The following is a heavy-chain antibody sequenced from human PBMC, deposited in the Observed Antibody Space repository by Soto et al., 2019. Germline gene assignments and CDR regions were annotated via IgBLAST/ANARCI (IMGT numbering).Heavy chain of an antibody. Sequence: QVQLVQSGAEVKRPGSSVKVSCKASGDTFSFYSINWVRQAPGLGLEWMGRVNPILSRSNYAQRFQGRFRMAADKSTSIAYMELSGLRSEDTAMYYCATSYGSGYRAFVYWGQGALVTVSS. V-gene: IGHV1-69*04. CDR3: ATSYGSGYRAFVY. CDR1: GDTFSFYS. D-gene: IGHD3-10*01. CDR2: VNPILSRS. J-gene: IGHJ4*02.